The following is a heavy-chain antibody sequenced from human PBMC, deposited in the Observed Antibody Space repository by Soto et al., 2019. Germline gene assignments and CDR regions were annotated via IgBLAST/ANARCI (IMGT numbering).Heavy chain of an antibody. D-gene: IGHD3-22*01. V-gene: IGHV3-23*01. J-gene: IGHJ4*02. Sequence: GGSLRLSCAASGFTFTYAMSWVRQAPGKGLEWVSAISGSGGTTYYADSVKGRFTVSRDNSKNTLYLQMSSLRAEDTAVYYCAKDSDFYDSTLYFDYWGQGTLVTVSS. CDR3: AKDSDFYDSTLYFDY. CDR1: GFTFTYA. CDR2: ISGSGGTT.